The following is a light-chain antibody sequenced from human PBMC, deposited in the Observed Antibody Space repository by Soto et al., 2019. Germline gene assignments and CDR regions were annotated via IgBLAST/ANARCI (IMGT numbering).Light chain of an antibody. CDR2: DAS. CDR3: QQRSDWFT. J-gene: IGKJ5*01. Sequence: EIVLTQSPATLSLSPGERATLSCRASQSVSNFLAWYQQKPGQAPRLLIYDASNRATGIPVRFSGSGSGTAFTLTISSLEPEDFGLYYCQQRSDWFTFGQGTRLEIK. V-gene: IGKV3-11*01. CDR1: QSVSNF.